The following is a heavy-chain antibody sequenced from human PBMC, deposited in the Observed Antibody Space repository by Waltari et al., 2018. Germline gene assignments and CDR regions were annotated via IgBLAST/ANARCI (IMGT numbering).Heavy chain of an antibody. D-gene: IGHD1-26*01. Sequence: QVQLVQSGAEVKKPGASVKVSCKASGYTFTGYYMHWVRQAPGQGLEWWGRINPNSGGTNHAQKFQGGVTMTRDTTISTAYRVQSRLGSSDTAVHYWARVIVGADGYFDYWGQGILVTVAS. V-gene: IGHV1-2*06. J-gene: IGHJ4*02. CDR2: INPNSGGT. CDR3: ARVIVGADGYFDY. CDR1: GYTFTGYY.